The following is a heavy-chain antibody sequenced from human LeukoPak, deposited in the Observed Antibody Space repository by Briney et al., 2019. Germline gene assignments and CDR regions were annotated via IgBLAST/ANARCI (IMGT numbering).Heavy chain of an antibody. D-gene: IGHD1-26*01. CDR2: IYSGGIT. CDR3: ARGVEYSGSYYHAFDI. Sequence: GGSLRLSCAASGFTFSSCAMNWVRQAPGKGLEWVSVIYSGGITYYADSVKGRFTISGDNSKNTLYLQMNTLRAEDTAVYYCARGVEYSGSYYHAFDIWGQGTLVTVSS. V-gene: IGHV3-53*01. J-gene: IGHJ3*02. CDR1: GFTFSSCA.